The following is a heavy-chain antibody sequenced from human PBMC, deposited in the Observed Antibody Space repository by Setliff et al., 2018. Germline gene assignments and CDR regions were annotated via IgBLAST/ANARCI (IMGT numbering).Heavy chain of an antibody. CDR2: IYVTEST. CDR1: GDSIGNYY. Sequence: KPSETLSLTCTVSGDSIGNYYWNWIRQPAGKGLEWIGRIYVTESTKYNPSLKSRVTLSIDTSKNQFSLKLSSVTAADAALYYCAASRAYTGAVEEWFLPKTFDFWGQGSPVTVSS. D-gene: IGHD3-10*01. J-gene: IGHJ4*02. CDR3: AASRAYTGAVEEWFLPKTFDF. V-gene: IGHV4-4*07.